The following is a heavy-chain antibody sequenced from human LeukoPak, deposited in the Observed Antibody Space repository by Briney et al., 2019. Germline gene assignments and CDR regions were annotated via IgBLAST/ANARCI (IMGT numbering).Heavy chain of an antibody. CDR3: AGDHGGGVIVY. CDR1: GASISSGDCF. D-gene: IGHD3-16*02. V-gene: IGHV4-30-4*01. CDR2: VYSGGST. J-gene: IGHJ4*02. Sequence: KASESLSLTCSVPGASISSGDCFWSWMRPPPGKDLEWIGYVYSGGSTSYSPFLRSRVIMSVDTAKNQFSLKLSSVTAADTAVYYCAGDHGGGVIVYWGQGTLVTVSS.